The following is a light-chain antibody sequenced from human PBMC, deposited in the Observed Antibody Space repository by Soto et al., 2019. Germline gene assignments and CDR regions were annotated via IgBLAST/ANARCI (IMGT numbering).Light chain of an antibody. J-gene: IGLJ3*02. CDR1: SSDVGGYNY. CDR3: SSYTSSSTLDRV. Sequence: QSVLTQPASVSGSPGQSITISCTGTSSDVGGYNYVSWYQQRPGKAPKLMIYEVSNRPSGVSNRFSGSKSGNTASLTISGPQAEDEADYYCSSYTSSSTLDRVFGGGTKLTVL. CDR2: EVS. V-gene: IGLV2-14*01.